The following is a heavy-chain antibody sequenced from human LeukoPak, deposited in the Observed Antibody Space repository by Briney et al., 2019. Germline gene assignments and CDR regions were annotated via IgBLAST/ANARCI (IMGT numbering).Heavy chain of an antibody. CDR2: IKEDESEI. CDR1: GFSFSSSW. CDR3: ARILTYSYGLDY. V-gene: IGHV3-7*01. Sequence: PGGSLRLSCAASGFSFSSSWMTWVRQAPGKWLEWVANIKEDESEIYYVDSVKGRFTASRDNAKNSLYLQMNSLRGEDTAVYYCARILTYSYGLDYWGQGILVTVSS. J-gene: IGHJ4*02. D-gene: IGHD5-18*01.